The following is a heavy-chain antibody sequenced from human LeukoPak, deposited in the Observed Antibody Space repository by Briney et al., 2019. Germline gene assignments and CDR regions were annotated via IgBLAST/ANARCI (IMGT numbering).Heavy chain of an antibody. CDR2: MNPNSGNT. CDR3: ARDRGAVAGKRGYFDY. Sequence: GASVKVSCKASGYTFTSYDINWVRQATGQGLEWMGWMNPNSGNTGYAQKFQGRVTMTRNTSISTAYMELSSLRSEDTAVYYCARDRGAVAGKRGYFDYWGQGTLVTVSS. J-gene: IGHJ4*02. D-gene: IGHD6-19*01. CDR1: GYTFTSYD. V-gene: IGHV1-8*01.